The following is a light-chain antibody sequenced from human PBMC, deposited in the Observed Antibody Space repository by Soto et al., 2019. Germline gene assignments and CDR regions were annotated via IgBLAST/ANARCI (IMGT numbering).Light chain of an antibody. CDR2: GAS. J-gene: IGKJ1*01. CDR3: LNYHSAAWT. V-gene: IGKV1-27*01. CDR1: QAISNF. Sequence: IQMTQSPSTLSASVGDRVTITCRASQAISNFLAWYQQKPGKVPKLLMYGASTLPSGVTSRFSGSGSGTEFTLTISSLQPEDVATYYCLNYHSAAWTFGRGTKMEIK.